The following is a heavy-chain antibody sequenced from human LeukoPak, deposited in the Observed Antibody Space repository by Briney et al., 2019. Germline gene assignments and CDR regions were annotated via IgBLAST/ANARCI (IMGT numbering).Heavy chain of an antibody. Sequence: GGSLRLSCAASGFTFSSYWMHWVRQAPGKGLVWVSRINSDGSSTSYADSVKGRFTISRDNSKNTLYLQMNSLRAEDTAVYYCAKDPPRYFYDNSGYDWGQGTLVTVSS. J-gene: IGHJ4*02. CDR2: INSDGSST. CDR3: AKDPPRYFYDNSGYD. V-gene: IGHV3-74*01. CDR1: GFTFSSYW. D-gene: IGHD3-22*01.